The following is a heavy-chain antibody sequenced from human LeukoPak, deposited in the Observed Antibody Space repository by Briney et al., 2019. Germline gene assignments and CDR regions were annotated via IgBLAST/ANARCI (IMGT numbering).Heavy chain of an antibody. CDR2: ISGSGGST. CDR1: GFTFGSYA. Sequence: GGSLRLSCAASGFTFGSYAMSWARQAPGKGLEWVSAISGSGGSTYYADSVKGRFTISRDNSKNTLYLQMNSLRAEDTAVYYCAKMSLRVAGSMGAFDIWGQGTMVTVSS. CDR3: AKMSLRVAGSMGAFDI. V-gene: IGHV3-23*01. J-gene: IGHJ3*02. D-gene: IGHD6-19*01.